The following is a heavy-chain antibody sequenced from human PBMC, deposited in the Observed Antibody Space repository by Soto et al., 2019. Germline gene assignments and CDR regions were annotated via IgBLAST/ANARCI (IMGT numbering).Heavy chain of an antibody. CDR2: ISYDGSNK. V-gene: IGHV3-30*18. CDR3: AKTIKSLDQIAVAGFDD. D-gene: IGHD6-19*01. CDR1: GFTFSSYG. J-gene: IGHJ4*02. Sequence: GGSLRLSCAASGFTFSSYGMHWVRQAPGKGLEWVAVISYDGSNKYYADSVKGRFTISRDNSKNTLYLQMNSLRAEDTAVYYCAKTIKSLDQIAVAGFDDSGQATRVSVAS.